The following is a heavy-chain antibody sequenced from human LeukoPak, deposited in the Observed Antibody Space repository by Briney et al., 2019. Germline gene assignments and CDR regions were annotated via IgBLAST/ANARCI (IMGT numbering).Heavy chain of an antibody. J-gene: IGHJ2*01. CDR1: GFTFSSYE. CDR2: ISSSGDTI. V-gene: IGHV3-48*03. Sequence: GGSLRLSCAASGFTFSSYEMNWVRQAPGKGLEWVSYISSSGDTIYYADSVKGRFTISRDNAKNSLYLQMNSLRAEDTAVYYCARDQGHFDIWGRGTLVTVSS. CDR3: ARDQGHFDI.